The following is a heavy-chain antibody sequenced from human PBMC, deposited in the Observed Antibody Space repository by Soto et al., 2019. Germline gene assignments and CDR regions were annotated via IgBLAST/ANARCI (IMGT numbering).Heavy chain of an antibody. J-gene: IGHJ3*02. V-gene: IGHV4-34*01. CDR3: ARGKVRAFDI. D-gene: IGHD4-4*01. CDR2: INHSGST. Sequence: LSLTCAVYGGSFSGYYWSWIRQPPGKGLEWIGEINHSGSTNYNPSLKSRVTISVDTSKNQFSLKLSSVTAADTAVYYCARGKVRAFDIWGQGTMVTVS. CDR1: GGSFSGYY.